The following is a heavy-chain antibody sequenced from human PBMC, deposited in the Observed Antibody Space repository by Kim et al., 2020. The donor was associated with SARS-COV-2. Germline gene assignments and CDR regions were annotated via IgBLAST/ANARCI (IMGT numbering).Heavy chain of an antibody. V-gene: IGHV3-30*18. D-gene: IGHD2-21*02. Sequence: GGSLRLSCAASGFTFSSYGMHWVRQAPGKGLEWVAVISYDGSNNYYADSVKGRFTISRDNSKNTLYLQMNSLRAEDTAVYYCAKDKVVTPRYGMDVCGQGTTVTGSS. CDR1: GFTFSSYG. CDR3: AKDKVVTPRYGMDV. J-gene: IGHJ6*02. CDR2: ISYDGSNN.